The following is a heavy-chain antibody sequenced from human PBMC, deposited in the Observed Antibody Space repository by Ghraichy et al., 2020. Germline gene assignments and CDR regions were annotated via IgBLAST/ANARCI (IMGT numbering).Heavy chain of an antibody. CDR1: GFTFSSYA. V-gene: IGHV3-23*01. CDR2: ISGSGGST. Sequence: ETLSLTCAASGFTFSSYAMSWVRQAPGKGLEWVSAISGSGGSTYYADSVKGRFTISRDNSKNTLYLQMNSLRAEDTAVYYCAKSGSNYPITLDYWGQGTLVTVSS. J-gene: IGHJ4*02. CDR3: AKSGSNYPITLDY. D-gene: IGHD4-11*01.